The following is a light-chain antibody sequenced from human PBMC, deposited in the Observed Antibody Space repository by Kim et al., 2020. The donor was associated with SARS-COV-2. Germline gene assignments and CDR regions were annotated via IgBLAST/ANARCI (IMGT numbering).Light chain of an antibody. Sequence: QSVLTQPPSVSAAPGQKVTISCFGGSSNIGHNYVSWYQQVPGTVPKLLIYDNDKRPSGIPDRFSGSKSGTSATLGITGLQTGDEAHYYCASWDATLNALFGGGTQLTVL. V-gene: IGLV1-51*01. CDR1: SSNIGHNY. CDR3: ASWDATLNAL. J-gene: IGLJ2*01. CDR2: DND.